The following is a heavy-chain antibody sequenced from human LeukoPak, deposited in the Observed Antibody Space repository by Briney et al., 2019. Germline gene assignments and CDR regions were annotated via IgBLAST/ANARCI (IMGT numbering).Heavy chain of an antibody. CDR1: GFTFSDYY. CDR3: ARDRLAILTGRRSYWYFDL. J-gene: IGHJ2*01. Sequence: GGYLRLSCAASGFTFSDYYMSWIRQAPGKGLEWVSYISSSGSTIYYADSVKGRFTISRDNAKNSLYLQMNSLRAEDTAVYYCARDRLAILTGRRSYWYFDLWGRGTLVTVSS. D-gene: IGHD3-9*01. CDR2: ISSSGSTI. V-gene: IGHV3-11*01.